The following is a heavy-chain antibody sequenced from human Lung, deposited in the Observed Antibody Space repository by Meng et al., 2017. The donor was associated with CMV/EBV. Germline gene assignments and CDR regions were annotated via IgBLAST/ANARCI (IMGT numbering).Heavy chain of an antibody. D-gene: IGHD1-14*01. CDR2: INPKTGGT. CDR1: GYTFTGYY. V-gene: IGHV1-2*02. Sequence: ASVKVSXKASGYTFTGYYMYWVRQAPGQGLEWMGWINPKTGGTRYAQKVQGRVSMTRDTSISTAYMELRSLRTDDTAVYYGARDRSATITENTDFWGQGTLVTVSS. J-gene: IGHJ4*02. CDR3: ARDRSATITENTDF.